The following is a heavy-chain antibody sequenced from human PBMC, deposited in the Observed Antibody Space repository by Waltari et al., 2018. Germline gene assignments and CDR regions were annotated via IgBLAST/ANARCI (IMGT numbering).Heavy chain of an antibody. V-gene: IGHV1-69*13. CDR3: ARDGCSGGSCAYYFDY. CDR1: GGTFSSYA. J-gene: IGHJ4*02. CDR2: IIPILGPA. D-gene: IGHD2-15*01. Sequence: QVQLVQSGAEVKKPGSSVKVSCKASGGTFSSYAISWVRQAPGQGLEWMGGIIPILGPANYAQKFQGRVTITADESTSTAYMELSSLRSEDTAVYYCARDGCSGGSCAYYFDYWGQGTLVTVSS.